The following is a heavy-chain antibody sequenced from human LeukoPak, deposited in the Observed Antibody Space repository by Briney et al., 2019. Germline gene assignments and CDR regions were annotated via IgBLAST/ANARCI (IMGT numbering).Heavy chain of an antibody. CDR3: AKDRDSGWYFDY. D-gene: IGHD6-19*01. CDR1: GFTFSSYA. V-gene: IGHV3-33*06. J-gene: IGHJ4*02. CDR2: IWYDGSNK. Sequence: PGGSLRLSCAASGFTFSSYAMHWVRQAPGKGLEGVAVIWYDGSNKYYADSVKGRFAISRDNSRNTLYLQMNSLRAEDTAVYYCAKDRDSGWYFDYWGQGTLVTASS.